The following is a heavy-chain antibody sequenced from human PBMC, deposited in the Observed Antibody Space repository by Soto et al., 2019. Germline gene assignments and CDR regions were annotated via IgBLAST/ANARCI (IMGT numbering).Heavy chain of an antibody. D-gene: IGHD3-16*01. Sequence: QVQLQESGPGLVKPSGTLSLTCAVSGGSISSTNWWSWVRQAPGKGLEWIGQIYHSGSTYYNPSLESRLSISVDKSKNQLSLKLRSVTAADTAVYYCARERSSFLDYDDYYYGMDVWGQGTTVIVSS. CDR3: ARERSSFLDYDDYYYGMDV. V-gene: IGHV4-4*02. CDR1: GGSISSTNW. CDR2: IYHSGST. J-gene: IGHJ6*02.